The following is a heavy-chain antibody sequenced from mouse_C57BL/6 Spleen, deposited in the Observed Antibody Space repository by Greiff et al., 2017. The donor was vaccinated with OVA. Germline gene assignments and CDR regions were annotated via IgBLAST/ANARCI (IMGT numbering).Heavy chain of an antibody. CDR1: GFTFSSYA. V-gene: IGHV5-9-1*02. CDR2: ISSGGDYI. CDR3: TGYGSSYDYAMDY. J-gene: IGHJ4*01. D-gene: IGHD1-1*01. Sequence: EVMLVESGEGLVKPGGSLKLSCAASGFTFSSYAMSWVRQTPEKRLEWVAYISSGGDYIYYAATVKGRFTISRDNARNTLYLQRSSLKSEDTAMYYCTGYGSSYDYAMDYWGQGTSVTVSS.